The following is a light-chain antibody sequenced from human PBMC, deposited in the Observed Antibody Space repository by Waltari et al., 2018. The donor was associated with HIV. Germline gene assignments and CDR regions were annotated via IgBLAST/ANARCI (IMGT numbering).Light chain of an antibody. CDR2: DAS. Sequence: EIVMTQSPATLSVSLGEKATLSCKAIYSVAGNLAWYQQKPGQAPRLLIHDASTRAAGIPARFSGSGSGTEFSLSISSLQSEDSAIYYCQQYNHWPRTFGQGTKVEIK. CDR1: YSVAGN. J-gene: IGKJ1*01. CDR3: QQYNHWPRT. V-gene: IGKV3-15*01.